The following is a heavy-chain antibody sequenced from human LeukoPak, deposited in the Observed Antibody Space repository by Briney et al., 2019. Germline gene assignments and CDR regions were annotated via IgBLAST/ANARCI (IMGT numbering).Heavy chain of an antibody. D-gene: IGHD5-18*01. CDR3: ARDRIGYSYGSDAFDI. V-gene: IGHV4-59*01. CDR2: IYYSGST. J-gene: IGHJ3*02. CDR1: GGSISSYY. Sequence: MTSETLSLTCTVSGGSISSYYWSWIRQPPGKGLEWIGYIYYSGSTNYNPSLKSRVTISVDTSKNQFSLKLSSVTAADTAVYYCARDRIGYSYGSDAFDIWGQGTMVTVSS.